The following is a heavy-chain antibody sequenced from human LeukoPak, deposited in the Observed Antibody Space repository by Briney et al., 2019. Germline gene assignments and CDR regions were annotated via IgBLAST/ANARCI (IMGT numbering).Heavy chain of an antibody. J-gene: IGHJ4*02. CDR3: ARDRTSGWYYFDY. V-gene: IGHV1-2*02. Sequence: ASVKVSCKASGYTFTGYYMHWVRQAPGQGLDWMGWINPNSGGTNYAQKFQGRVTMTRDTSISTAYMELSRLRSDDTAVYYCARDRTSGWYYFDYWGQGTLVTVSS. D-gene: IGHD6-19*01. CDR2: INPNSGGT. CDR1: GYTFTGYY.